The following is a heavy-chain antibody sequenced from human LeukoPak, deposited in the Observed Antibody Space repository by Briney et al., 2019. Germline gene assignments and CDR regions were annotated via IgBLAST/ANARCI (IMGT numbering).Heavy chain of an antibody. CDR3: ATGSKRLWFGPLFDS. J-gene: IGHJ4*02. D-gene: IGHD3-10*01. CDR2: INPDTGGA. CDR1: GGTFSSYA. V-gene: IGHV1-2*02. Sequence: GASVKVSCKASGGTFSSYAISWVRQAPGQGLEWMGWINPDTGGANYAPKFQGRLTFTRDSSISTAYMDLNRLRDDDTAVYYCATGSKRLWFGPLFDSWGQGSLVTVSS.